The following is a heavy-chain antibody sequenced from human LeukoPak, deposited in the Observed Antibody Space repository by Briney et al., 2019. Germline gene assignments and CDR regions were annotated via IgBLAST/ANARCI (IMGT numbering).Heavy chain of an antibody. CDR2: INPSGGST. J-gene: IGHJ3*02. D-gene: IGHD3-22*01. V-gene: IGHV1-46*01. Sequence: ASVKLSCNCSGYTFTGYYMHWVRQAPGQGLEWMGIINPSGGSTSYAQKFQGRVTMTRDTSISTAYMELSRLRSDDTAVYYCARARPTYYYDSSGEHDDAFDIWGQGTMVTVSS. CDR3: ARARPTYYYDSSGEHDDAFDI. CDR1: GYTFTGYY.